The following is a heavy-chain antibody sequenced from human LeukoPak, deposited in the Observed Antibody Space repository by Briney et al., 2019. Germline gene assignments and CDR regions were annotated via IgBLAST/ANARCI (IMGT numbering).Heavy chain of an antibody. Sequence: GRSLRLSCAASGFTFSSYAMHWVRQAPGKGLEWVAVMSYDGSNKYYADSVKGRFTISRDNSKNTLYLQMNSLRAEDTAVYYCAREYRYQLIRTTFDYWGQGTLVTVSS. J-gene: IGHJ4*02. CDR1: GFTFSSYA. D-gene: IGHD2-2*01. V-gene: IGHV3-30-3*01. CDR2: MSYDGSNK. CDR3: AREYRYQLIRTTFDY.